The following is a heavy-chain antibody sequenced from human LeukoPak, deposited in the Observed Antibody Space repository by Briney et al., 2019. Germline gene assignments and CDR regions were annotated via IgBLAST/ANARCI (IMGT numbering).Heavy chain of an antibody. V-gene: IGHV1-46*01. CDR2: INPSGGST. D-gene: IGHD6-13*01. J-gene: IGHJ4*02. CDR3: AKGRGDSTSWPIDY. Sequence: ASVKVSCKASGYTLTSYYLHWVRQAPGQGLEWTGIINPSGGSTRYAQKFQGRVTMTRDTSTSTVYMELSGLRSEDTAVYYCAKGRGDSTSWPIDYWGQGTLVTVSS. CDR1: GYTLTSYY.